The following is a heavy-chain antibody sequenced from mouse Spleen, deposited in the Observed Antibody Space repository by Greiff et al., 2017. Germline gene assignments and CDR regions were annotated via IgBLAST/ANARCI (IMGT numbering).Heavy chain of an antibody. CDR2: INPSNGGT. CDR3: ARSTMITTRFAY. J-gene: IGHJ3*01. D-gene: IGHD2-4*01. CDR1: GYTFTSYW. Sequence: VQLQESGTELVKPGASVKLSCKASGYTFTSYWMHWVKQRPGQGLEWIGNINPSNGGTNYNEKFKSKATLTVDKSSSTAYMQLSSLTSEDSAVYYCARSTMITTRFAYWGQGTLVTVSA. V-gene: IGHV1-53*01.